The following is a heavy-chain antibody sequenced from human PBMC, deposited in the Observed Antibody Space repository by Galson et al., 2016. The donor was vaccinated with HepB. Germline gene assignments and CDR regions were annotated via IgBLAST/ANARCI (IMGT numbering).Heavy chain of an antibody. D-gene: IGHD2-8*01. V-gene: IGHV4-39*01. CDR3: ARHEEGELVSDIVLLMFPLPPDN. Sequence: SETLSLTCTVSGGSISSRSYYWGWIRQPPGRGLEWIGSMYYSGNTYNNPSLKSRVTITVDTSKNQFSLKLSSVTAADTAVYYCARHEEGELVSDIVLLMFPLPPDNWGQGILVTVSS. CDR1: GGSISSRSYY. J-gene: IGHJ4*02. CDR2: MYYSGNT.